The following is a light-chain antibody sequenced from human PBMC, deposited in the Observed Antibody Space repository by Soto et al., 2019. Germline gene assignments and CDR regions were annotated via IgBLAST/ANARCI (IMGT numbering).Light chain of an antibody. V-gene: IGKV3-15*01. J-gene: IGKJ1*01. CDR2: GAS. Sequence: EIVMTQSPATLSVSPGQRATLSCRASQSVSSNLAWYKQKPGQAPRLLIYGASTRATGIPASLNGSGSGTEFTLTISSMKSEDFAVYYCQQYNNWRTFGQGTQVDIK. CDR1: QSVSSN. CDR3: QQYNNWRT.